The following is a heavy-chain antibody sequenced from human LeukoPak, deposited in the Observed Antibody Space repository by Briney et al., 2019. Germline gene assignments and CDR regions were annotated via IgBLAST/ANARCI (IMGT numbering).Heavy chain of an antibody. Sequence: GRSLRLSCAASGFTFSSYGMHWVRQAPGKGPEWVAVISYDGSNKYYADSVKGRFTISRDNSKNTLYLQMNSLRAEDTAVYYCAKVVNDYGDYVGQGTLVTVSS. CDR2: ISYDGSNK. V-gene: IGHV3-30*18. J-gene: IGHJ4*02. CDR1: GFTFSSYG. CDR3: AKVVNDYGDY.